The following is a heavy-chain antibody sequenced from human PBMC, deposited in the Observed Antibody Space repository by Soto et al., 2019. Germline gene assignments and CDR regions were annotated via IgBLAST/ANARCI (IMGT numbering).Heavy chain of an antibody. J-gene: IGHJ5*02. CDR3: ARDFLMAAPRRTRFDP. CDR2: ISSSSYI. CDR1: GFTFSSYS. D-gene: IGHD6-6*01. Sequence: LRLSCAASGFTFSSYSMNWVRQAPGKGLEWVSSISSSSYIYYADSVKGRFTISRDNAKNSLYLQMNSLRAEDTAVYYCARDFLMAAPRRTRFDPWGQGTLVTVSS. V-gene: IGHV3-21*01.